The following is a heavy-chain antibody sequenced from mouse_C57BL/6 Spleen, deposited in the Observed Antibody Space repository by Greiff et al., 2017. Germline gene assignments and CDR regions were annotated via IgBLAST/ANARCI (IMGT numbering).Heavy chain of an antibody. CDR3: ARGYYGRSSYWYFDV. CDR2: IHPNSGST. CDR1: GYTFTSYW. V-gene: IGHV1-64*01. J-gene: IGHJ1*03. D-gene: IGHD1-1*01. Sequence: QVQLQQPGAELVKPGASVKLSCKASGYTFTSYWMHWVKQRPGQGLEWIGMIHPNSGSTNYNEKFKSKATLAVDKSSSTAYMQLSRLTSEDSAVYYCARGYYGRSSYWYFDVWGTGTTVTVSS.